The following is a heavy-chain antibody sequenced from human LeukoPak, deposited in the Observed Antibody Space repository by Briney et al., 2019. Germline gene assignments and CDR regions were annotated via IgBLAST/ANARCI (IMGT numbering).Heavy chain of an antibody. D-gene: IGHD6-19*01. V-gene: IGHV3-53*04. Sequence: GGSLRLSCAASGFTFSSYWMSWVRQAPGKGLEWVSVIYSGGSTYYADSVKGRFTISRHNSKNTLYLQMNSLRAEDTAVYYCARGGDSGDYFDYWGQGTLVTVSS. CDR3: ARGGDSGDYFDY. CDR2: IYSGGST. J-gene: IGHJ4*02. CDR1: GFTFSSYW.